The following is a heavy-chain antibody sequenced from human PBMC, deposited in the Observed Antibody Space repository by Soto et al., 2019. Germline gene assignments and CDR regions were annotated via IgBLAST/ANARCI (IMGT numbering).Heavy chain of an antibody. D-gene: IGHD3-10*01. CDR2: IKQDGSVK. J-gene: IGHJ5*01. V-gene: IGHV3-7*03. CDR1: GFTLSNYW. Sequence: GGSLRLSCAASGFTLSNYWISWVRQAPGKGLEWVANIKQDGSVKYYVDSVKGRFTISRDNAKSSLYLQMNSLRAEDMALYYCARDYYGSGSHDSWGQGTLVTVSS. CDR3: ARDYYGSGSHDS.